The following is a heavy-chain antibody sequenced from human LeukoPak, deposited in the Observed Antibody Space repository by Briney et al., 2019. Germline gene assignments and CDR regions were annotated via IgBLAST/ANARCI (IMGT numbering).Heavy chain of an antibody. CDR1: GYTFTSYY. CDR2: INPTGGST. J-gene: IGHJ5*02. Sequence: ASVKVSCKASGYTFTSYYMHWVRQAPGQGLEWMGLINPTGGSTGYAQKFQGRVTLTRDLSTSTDYLELRSLRSEDTAVYYCARDNSVEDTAWWFDPWGQGTLVTVSS. CDR3: ARDNSVEDTAWWFDP. D-gene: IGHD4-23*01. V-gene: IGHV1-46*01.